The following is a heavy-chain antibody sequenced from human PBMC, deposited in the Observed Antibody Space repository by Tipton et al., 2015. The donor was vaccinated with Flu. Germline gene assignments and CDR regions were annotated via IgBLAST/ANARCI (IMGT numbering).Heavy chain of an antibody. CDR3: VRLGDTSGWYRRGY. CDR2: IYPGDSDT. D-gene: IGHD6-19*01. Sequence: QLVQSGAEVKKPGESLKISCKGSTYSFTNYWIGWVRQMPGKGLEYMGVIYPGDSDTRYSPPFEGQVTISADKSVSTAYLQWSSLKASDTAMYYCVRLGDTSGWYRRGYWGQGTLVTVSS. V-gene: IGHV5-51*03. J-gene: IGHJ4*02. CDR1: TYSFTNYW.